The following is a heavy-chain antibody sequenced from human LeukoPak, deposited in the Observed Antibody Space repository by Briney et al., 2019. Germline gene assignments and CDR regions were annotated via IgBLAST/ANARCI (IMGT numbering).Heavy chain of an antibody. J-gene: IGHJ5*02. CDR1: GDSISTSNSY. CDR2: IYYSGNT. V-gene: IGHV4-39*07. CDR3: ARDHLANLASRLFDP. Sequence: SETVSLTCTVSGDSISTSNSYWGWIRQPPGKGLEWIGSIYYSGNTYYNASLKSRVTISVDTSKNQFSLKLSSVTAADTAVYYCARDHLANLASRLFDPWGQGTLVTVSS. D-gene: IGHD3-3*01.